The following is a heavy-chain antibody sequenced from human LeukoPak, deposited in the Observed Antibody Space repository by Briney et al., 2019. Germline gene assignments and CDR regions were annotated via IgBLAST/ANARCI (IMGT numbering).Heavy chain of an antibody. CDR2: IYYSGST. J-gene: IGHJ4*02. CDR1: GYSISSSSYY. V-gene: IGHV4-39*01. CDR3: ARLNYYDSSGYYTEYFDY. D-gene: IGHD3-22*01. Sequence: SETLSLTCTVSGYSISSSSYYWGWIRQPPGKGLEWIGSIYYSGSTYYNPSLKSRVTISVDTSKNQFSLKLSSVTAADTAVYYCARLNYYDSSGYYTEYFDYWGQGTLVTVSS.